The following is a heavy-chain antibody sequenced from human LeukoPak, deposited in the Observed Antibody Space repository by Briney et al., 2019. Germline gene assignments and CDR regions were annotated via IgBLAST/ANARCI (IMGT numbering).Heavy chain of an antibody. Sequence: GGSLRLSCAASGFTFSSYSMNWVRQAPGKGLEWVSYISSSSTIYYADSVKGRFTISRDNAKNSLYLQMNSLRAEDTAVYYCARETDTAMVFDYYYYGMDVWGQGTTVTVSS. CDR3: ARETDTAMVFDYYYYGMDV. V-gene: IGHV3-48*01. D-gene: IGHD5-18*01. J-gene: IGHJ6*02. CDR2: ISSSSTI. CDR1: GFTFSSYS.